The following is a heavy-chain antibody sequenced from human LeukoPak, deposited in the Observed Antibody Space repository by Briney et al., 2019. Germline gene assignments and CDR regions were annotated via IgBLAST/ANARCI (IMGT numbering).Heavy chain of an antibody. Sequence: GGSLRLSCAASGFTFSSYWMSWVRQAPGKGLEWVANIKQDGSEKYYVGSVKGRFTISRDNARNSLYLQMNSLRAEDTAVYYCARDPYTNSWPVFFQHWGQGTLVTVSS. CDR2: IKQDGSEK. CDR1: GFTFSSYW. V-gene: IGHV3-7*01. CDR3: ARDPYTNSWPVFFQH. J-gene: IGHJ1*01. D-gene: IGHD6-13*01.